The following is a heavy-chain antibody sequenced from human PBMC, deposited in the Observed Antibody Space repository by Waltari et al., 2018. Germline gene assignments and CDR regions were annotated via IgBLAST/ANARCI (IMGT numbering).Heavy chain of an antibody. V-gene: IGHV2-70*15. Sequence: QVTLRESGPALVKPTQTLTLTCTFSGFSLSTSGMCVSWIRQPPGKALEWLARIDWDDDKYYSTSLKTRLTISKDTSKNQVVLTTTNMDPVDTATYYWARVHGDPPKIDYWGQGTLVTVSS. CDR2: IDWDDDK. D-gene: IGHD4-17*01. CDR1: GFSLSTSGMC. CDR3: ARVHGDPPKIDY. J-gene: IGHJ4*02.